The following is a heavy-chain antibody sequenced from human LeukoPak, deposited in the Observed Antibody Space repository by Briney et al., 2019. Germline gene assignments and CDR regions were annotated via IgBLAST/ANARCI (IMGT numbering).Heavy chain of an antibody. J-gene: IGHJ3*02. Sequence: GSVKVSSKTSGYTFTNYGISWVRQAPGLGLEWMGWISAYNGNTNYAQKVQGRVTITTDTYTSTAYMELRSLRFDDTAVYYCARDQSVRLLQTSSTYFKHVFAIWGQGSMVTVSS. CDR3: ARDQSVRLLQTSSTYFKHVFAI. D-gene: IGHD6-13*01. CDR2: ISAYNGNT. V-gene: IGHV1-18*01. CDR1: GYTFTNYG.